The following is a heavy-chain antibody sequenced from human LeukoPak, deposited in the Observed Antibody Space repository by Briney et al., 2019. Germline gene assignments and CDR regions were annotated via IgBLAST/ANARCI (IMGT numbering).Heavy chain of an antibody. CDR3: ARDRPNYYGSDGHYYRRDGDY. Sequence: GGSLRLSCAASGFTFSIYAMSWVRQAPGKGLQWVSSITSRGESTWYVDSVKGRFTITRDNSENTLYLQMHSLRAEDTAVYYCARDRPNYYGSDGHYYRRDGDYWGRGTLVGVSS. CDR2: ITSRGEST. D-gene: IGHD3-22*01. J-gene: IGHJ4*02. CDR1: GFTFSIYA. V-gene: IGHV3-23*01.